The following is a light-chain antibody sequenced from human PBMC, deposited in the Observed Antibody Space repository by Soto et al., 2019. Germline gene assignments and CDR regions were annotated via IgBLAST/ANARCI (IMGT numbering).Light chain of an antibody. J-gene: IGKJ3*01. CDR3: QQYKSYSLFT. CDR1: QSISSW. V-gene: IGKV1-5*03. CDR2: KAS. Sequence: DIQMTQSPSTLSASVGDRIIIICRASQSISSWLAWYQQKPGKAPKLLIHKASSLQSGVPSRFSGSGSGTEFTLTISSLQPDDFATYYCQQYKSYSLFTFGPG.